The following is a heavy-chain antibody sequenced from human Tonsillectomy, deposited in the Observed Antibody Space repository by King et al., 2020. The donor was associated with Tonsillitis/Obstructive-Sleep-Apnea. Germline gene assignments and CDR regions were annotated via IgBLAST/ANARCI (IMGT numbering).Heavy chain of an antibody. D-gene: IGHD3-3*01. J-gene: IGHJ3*02. V-gene: IGHV5-51*01. CDR3: ARRVDFWSGLGAFDS. CDR2: IYPGDSDT. Sequence: QLVQSGAEVKKPGESLKISCKGSGSSFTSYWIGWVRQMPGKGLECMGIIYPGDSDTRYSPSFQGQVTISADKSISTAYLQWSSLKASDTAMYYCARRVDFWSGLGAFDSWGQGTMVTVSS. CDR1: GSSFTSYW.